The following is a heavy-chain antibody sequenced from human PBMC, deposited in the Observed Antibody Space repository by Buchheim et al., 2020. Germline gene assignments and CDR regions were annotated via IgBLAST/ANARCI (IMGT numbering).Heavy chain of an antibody. CDR3: ERQYTH. CDR2: ISYSGTT. Sequence: QLHLQESGPGLLKPSETLSLTCTVSGGSITGDTFYWGWIRQPPGKGLEWIASISYSGTTYYHPSLMSLVTILVDTSKNQFFLRLSSVTAADTAVYYCERQYTHWGQG. CDR1: GGSITGDTFY. J-gene: IGHJ4*02. V-gene: IGHV4-39*01. D-gene: IGHD2-2*02.